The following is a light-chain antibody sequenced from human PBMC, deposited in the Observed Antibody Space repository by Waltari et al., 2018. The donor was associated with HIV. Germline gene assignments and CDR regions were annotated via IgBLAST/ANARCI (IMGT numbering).Light chain of an antibody. J-gene: IGKJ1*01. CDR3: QQYFDTPT. Sequence: IVMTQSPDSLAVSLGERATINCRSSQSVLYDSKNENYLSWYQQKPGQPPKLLLYWASTRESGGPDRFSGSGSGTDFTRTISSLQAEDVAVYYGQQYFDTPTFGQGTKVEIK. V-gene: IGKV4-1*01. CDR1: QSVLYDSKNENY. CDR2: WAS.